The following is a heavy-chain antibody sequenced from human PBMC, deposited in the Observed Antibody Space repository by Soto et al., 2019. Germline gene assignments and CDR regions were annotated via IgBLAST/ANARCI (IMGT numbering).Heavy chain of an antibody. J-gene: IGHJ4*02. CDR2: IVVGSGDT. CDR1: GFTFTSSA. Sequence: QMQLVQSGPEVKKPGTSVKVSCKASGFTFTSSAMQWVRQARGQRLEWIGWIVVGSGDTNYAQKFQERVTITRDRSPSTAYMELSSLRSEDTAVYSCAASPQIWFGDHGSDYWGQGTLVTVSS. CDR3: AASPQIWFGDHGSDY. D-gene: IGHD3-10*01. V-gene: IGHV1-58*02.